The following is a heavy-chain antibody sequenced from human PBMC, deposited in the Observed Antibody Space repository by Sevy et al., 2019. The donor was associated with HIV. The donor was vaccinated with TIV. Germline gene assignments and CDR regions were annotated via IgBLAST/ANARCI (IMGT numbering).Heavy chain of an antibody. V-gene: IGHV3-33*06. CDR3: AKDRRDGYNSDFDY. CDR1: GFTFSSYG. Sequence: GGSLRLSCAASGFTFSSYGMHWVRQAPGKGLEWVAVIWYDGSNKYYADSVKGRFTISRDNSKNTLYLQMNSLRAEDTAVYYCAKDRRDGYNSDFDYWGQGTLVTVSS. J-gene: IGHJ4*02. D-gene: IGHD5-12*01. CDR2: IWYDGSNK.